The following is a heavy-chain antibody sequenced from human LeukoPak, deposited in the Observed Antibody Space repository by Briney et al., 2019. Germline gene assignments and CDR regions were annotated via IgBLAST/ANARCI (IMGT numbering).Heavy chain of an antibody. CDR1: DDSFSSHY. CDR2: ISYIGST. D-gene: IGHD4-17*01. J-gene: IGHJ3*02. V-gene: IGHV4-59*11. CDR3: ARDQVTVTKGFDI. Sequence: SETLSLTCAVSDDSFSSHYWTWIRQPPGKGLEWIGYISYIGSTNYNPSLKSRVTISIDTSKNQFSLKLTSVTAADTAVYYCARDQVTVTKGFDIWGQGTMVSVSS.